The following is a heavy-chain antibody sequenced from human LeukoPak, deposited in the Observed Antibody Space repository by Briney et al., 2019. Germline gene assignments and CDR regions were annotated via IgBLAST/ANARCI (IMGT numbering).Heavy chain of an antibody. CDR1: GGTFSSYA. J-gene: IGHJ6*03. D-gene: IGHD7-27*01. CDR3: ARDPLRKTTWGDDFYYYFYYMDV. V-gene: IGHV1-69*04. Sequence: SVKVSCKASGGTFSSYAISWVRQAPGQGLEWMGRIIPTLGIANYAQKFQGRVTITADKSTSTAYMELSSLRSEDTAVYYCARDPLRKTTWGDDFYYYFYYMDVWGTGTTVTVSS. CDR2: IIPTLGIA.